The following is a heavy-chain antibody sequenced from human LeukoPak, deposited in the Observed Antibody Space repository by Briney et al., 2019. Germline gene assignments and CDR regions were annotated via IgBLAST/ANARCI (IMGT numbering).Heavy chain of an antibody. Sequence: GGSLRLSCAASGFTFSSYWMHWVRQAPGKGLVWVSRINSDGSSTSYADSVKGRFTISRDNSKNTLYLQMNSLKAEDTPVYYCARSSKGAYYDFWSGYYTGTYYFDYWGQGTLVTVSS. CDR3: ARSSKGAYYDFWSGYYTGTYYFDY. CDR1: GFTFSSYW. CDR2: INSDGSST. J-gene: IGHJ4*02. D-gene: IGHD3-3*01. V-gene: IGHV3-74*01.